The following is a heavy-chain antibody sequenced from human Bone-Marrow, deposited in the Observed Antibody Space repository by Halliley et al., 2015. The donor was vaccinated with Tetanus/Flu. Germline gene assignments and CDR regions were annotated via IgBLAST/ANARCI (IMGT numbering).Heavy chain of an antibody. CDR3: ARTYSSGWPSPFDF. V-gene: IGHV5-51*01. D-gene: IGHD6-19*01. Sequence: WIGPIYPDDSDTKYSPAFRGQGTVSVDKSSRTAYLQWRSLKASDSALYYCARTYSSGWPSPFDFWGQGTLVTVSS. J-gene: IGHJ4*02. CDR2: IYPDDSDT.